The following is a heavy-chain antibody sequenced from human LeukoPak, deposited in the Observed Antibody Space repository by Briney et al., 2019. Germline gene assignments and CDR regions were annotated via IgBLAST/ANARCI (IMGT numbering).Heavy chain of an antibody. CDR3: GRDWHRYRGTNGDGDAFDI. CDR2: VYSDGST. CDR1: GVTISSNY. V-gene: IGHV3-53*01. D-gene: IGHD1-7*01. J-gene: IGHJ3*02. Sequence: GGSLRLSCAASGVTISSNYISWVRQAPRQGLEWVSIVYSDGSTFHSDYVKRRCTMSRANSKNALKIQMNSMSADDTAVYFCGRDWHRYRGTNGDGDAFDIWGQGAMVTLTS.